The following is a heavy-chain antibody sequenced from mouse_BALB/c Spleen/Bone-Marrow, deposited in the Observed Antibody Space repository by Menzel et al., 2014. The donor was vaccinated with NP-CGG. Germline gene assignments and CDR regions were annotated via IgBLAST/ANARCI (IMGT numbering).Heavy chain of an antibody. CDR1: GFSLTSYG. J-gene: IGHJ4*01. CDR2: IWAGGST. V-gene: IGHV2-9*02. D-gene: IGHD1-1*01. CDR3: ARDDPYGGYAMDY. Sequence: VKLQESGPGLVAPSQSLSITCTVSGFSLTSYGVRWVRQPPGKGLEWLGVIWAGGSTNYNSALMSRLSISKDNSKSQVFLKMNSLQTDYTAMYYCARDDPYGGYAMDYWGQGTSVTVSS.